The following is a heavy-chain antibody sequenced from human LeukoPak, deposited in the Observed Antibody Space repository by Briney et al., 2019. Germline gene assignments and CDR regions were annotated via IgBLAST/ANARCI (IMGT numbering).Heavy chain of an antibody. CDR3: ARAIAARKTKFDY. CDR2: INHSGST. CDR1: GGSFSGYY. V-gene: IGHV4-34*01. D-gene: IGHD6-6*01. Sequence: SETLSLTCAVYGGSFSGYYWSWIRQPPGRGLEWIGEINHSGSTNYNPSLKSRVTISVDTSKNQFSLKLSSVTAADTAVYYCARAIAARKTKFDYWGQGTLVTVSS. J-gene: IGHJ4*02.